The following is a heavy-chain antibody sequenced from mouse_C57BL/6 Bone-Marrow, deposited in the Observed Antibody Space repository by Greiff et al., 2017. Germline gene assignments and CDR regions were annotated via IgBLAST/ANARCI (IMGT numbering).Heavy chain of an antibody. J-gene: IGHJ2*01. CDR2: IYPRSGNT. Sequence: PPQQPLSSLSIPLASVKLSCKASGYTFTSYGISWVKQRTGQGLEWIGEIYPRSGNTYYNEKFKGKATLTADKSSSTAYMELRSLTSEDSAVYFCARDVGSSYYFDYWGQGTTLTVSS. CDR1: GYTFTSYG. CDR3: ARDVGSSYYFDY. D-gene: IGHD1-1*01. V-gene: IGHV1-81*01.